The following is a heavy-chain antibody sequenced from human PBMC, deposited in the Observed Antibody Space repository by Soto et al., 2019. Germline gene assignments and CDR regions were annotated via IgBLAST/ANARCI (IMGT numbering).Heavy chain of an antibody. V-gene: IGHV4-59*12. Sequence: PSETLSLTCTVSGGSISSYYWSWIRQPPGKGLEWIGYIYHSGSTNYNPSLKSRVTISVDTSKNQFSLKLSSVTAADTAVYYCARVLGNRTRGKIAARLRYYYYYMDVWGKGTTVTVSS. D-gene: IGHD6-6*01. CDR2: IYHSGST. CDR3: ARVLGNRTRGKIAARLRYYYYYMDV. J-gene: IGHJ6*03. CDR1: GGSISSYY.